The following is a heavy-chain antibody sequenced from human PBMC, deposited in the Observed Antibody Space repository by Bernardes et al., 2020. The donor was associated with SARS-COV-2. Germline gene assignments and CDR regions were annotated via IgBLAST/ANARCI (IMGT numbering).Heavy chain of an antibody. Sequence: SETLSLTCTVSDGSISSYYWSWIRQPPGKGLEWIGYIYYSGSTNYNPSLKSRVTISVDTSKKQVSLKLKFVTAADTAVYYCARRAGFGELDSWGQGTLVTVSP. J-gene: IGHJ5*01. CDR2: IYYSGST. D-gene: IGHD3-10*01. CDR3: ARRAGFGELDS. CDR1: DGSISSYY. V-gene: IGHV4-59*08.